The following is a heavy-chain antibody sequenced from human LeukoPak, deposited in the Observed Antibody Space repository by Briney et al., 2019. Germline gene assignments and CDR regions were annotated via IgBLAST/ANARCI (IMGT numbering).Heavy chain of an antibody. Sequence: KPSETLSLTCAVSGDSLSRYYWTWIRQPPGKGLEWLGEINPSGSPDYNPSLKSRATISVDTSKNQFSLRLASVTAADTAAYYCASVRHDPLEYYYYIDVWGKGTTVAVSS. CDR2: INPSGSP. V-gene: IGHV4-34*01. CDR3: ASVRHDPLEYYYYIDV. D-gene: IGHD2/OR15-2a*01. J-gene: IGHJ6*03. CDR1: GDSLSRYY.